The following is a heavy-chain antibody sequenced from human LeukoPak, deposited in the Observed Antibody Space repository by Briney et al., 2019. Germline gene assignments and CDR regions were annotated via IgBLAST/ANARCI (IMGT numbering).Heavy chain of an antibody. Sequence: ASVKVSCKASGYTFTGYSVHWVRQAPGHGLEWMGRIIPNGGATAYPQKFQGRLTMPRATSISTVYIGLNRLRPYDTAVYYCERELPLDYWGQETLVTVSS. J-gene: IGHJ4*02. CDR2: IIPNGGAT. D-gene: IGHD3-10*01. CDR3: ERELPLDY. CDR1: GYTFTGYS. V-gene: IGHV1-2*06.